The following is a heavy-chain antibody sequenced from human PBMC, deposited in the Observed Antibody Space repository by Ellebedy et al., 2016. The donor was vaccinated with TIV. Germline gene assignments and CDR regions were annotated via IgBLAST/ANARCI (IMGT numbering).Heavy chain of an antibody. CDR3: ARDQVGVGPAFDV. CDR2: ITDSGGNT. CDR1: GLTFSSHA. V-gene: IGHV3-23*01. Sequence: GESLKISCAASGLTFSSHAMSWVRQAPGKGLEWVSSITDSGGNTYYADSVKGRFTISRDNSKDTLYLQVNRLRAEDTAIYYWARDQVGVGPAFDVWGQGTMVTVSS. D-gene: IGHD1-26*01. J-gene: IGHJ3*01.